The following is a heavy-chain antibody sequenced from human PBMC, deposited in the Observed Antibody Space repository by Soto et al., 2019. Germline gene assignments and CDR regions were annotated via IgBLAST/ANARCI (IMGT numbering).Heavy chain of an antibody. V-gene: IGHV5-51*01. Sequence: GESLKISCRTSGYRFTSYWIAWVRQMPGKGLGWMGIIFPSDSDTRYSPSFQGQVTISADRSTSTVFLQWASLKASDTAVYFCARKDKSGYFNWFDPWGQGTLVTVSS. D-gene: IGHD3-22*01. CDR1: GYRFTSYW. J-gene: IGHJ5*02. CDR3: ARKDKSGYFNWFDP. CDR2: IFPSDSDT.